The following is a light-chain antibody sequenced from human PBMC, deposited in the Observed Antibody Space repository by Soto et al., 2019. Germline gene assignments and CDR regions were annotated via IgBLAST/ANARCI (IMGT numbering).Light chain of an antibody. CDR3: QKYTRAPFT. J-gene: IGKJ3*01. CDR2: EAS. Sequence: DIQMTQYPSSLSASVGDRVTITCRASQGISNFVAWYQQIPGKVPQLLISEASTLQSGVSSRFSGSGSGTDFTLTINNLQPEDVGTYYCQKYTRAPFTFGPGTKVGIK. CDR1: QGISNF. V-gene: IGKV1-27*01.